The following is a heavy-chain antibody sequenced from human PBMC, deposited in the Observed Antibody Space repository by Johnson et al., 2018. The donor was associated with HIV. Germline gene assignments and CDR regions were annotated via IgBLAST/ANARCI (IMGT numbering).Heavy chain of an antibody. D-gene: IGHD1-14*01. Sequence: QEKLVESGGGVVQPGRSLRLSCAASGFTFSSYGLHWVRQAPGKGLEWVAVIWYDGSNKYYADSVKGRFTISRDNSKNTLYLQMNSLRAEDTAVYYCAKDLPDPPFDIWGQGTMVTVSS. CDR3: AKDLPDPPFDI. V-gene: IGHV3-33*06. J-gene: IGHJ3*02. CDR1: GFTFSSYG. CDR2: IWYDGSNK.